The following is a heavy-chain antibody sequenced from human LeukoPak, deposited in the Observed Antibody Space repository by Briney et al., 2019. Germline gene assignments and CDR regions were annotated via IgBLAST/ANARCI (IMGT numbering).Heavy chain of an antibody. Sequence: SQTLSLTCTVSGGSISSGGYYWSWIRQPPGKGLEWIGYIYHSGSTYYNPSLKSRVTISVDRSKNQFSLKLSSVTAADTAVYYCARDLRVGATKVYAFDIWGQGTMVTVSS. CDR2: IYHSGST. D-gene: IGHD1-26*01. CDR1: GGSISSGGYY. V-gene: IGHV4-30-2*01. CDR3: ARDLRVGATKVYAFDI. J-gene: IGHJ3*02.